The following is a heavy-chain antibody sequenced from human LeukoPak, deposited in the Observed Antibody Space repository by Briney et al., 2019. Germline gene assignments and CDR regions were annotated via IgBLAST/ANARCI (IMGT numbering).Heavy chain of an antibody. CDR1: GFTFDDYA. Sequence: PGGSLRLSCAASGFTFDDYAMHWVRQAPGKGLEWVSLISWDGGSTYYADSVKGRFTISRDSSKNSLYLQMNSLRAEDTALYYCAKGEWELLSLHYWGQGTLVTVSS. D-gene: IGHD1-26*01. CDR3: AKGEWELLSLHY. J-gene: IGHJ4*02. V-gene: IGHV3-43D*03. CDR2: ISWDGGST.